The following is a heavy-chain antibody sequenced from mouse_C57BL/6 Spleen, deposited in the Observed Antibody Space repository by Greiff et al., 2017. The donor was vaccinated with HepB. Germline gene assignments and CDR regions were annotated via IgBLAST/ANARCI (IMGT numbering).Heavy chain of an antibody. CDR1: GYAFSSSW. V-gene: IGHV1-82*01. CDR2: IYPGDGDT. CDR3: AREGGLITTVVDHWYFDV. J-gene: IGHJ1*03. Sequence: QVQLQQSGPELVKPGASVKISCKASGYAFSSSWMNWVKQRPGKGLEWIGRIYPGDGDTNYNGKFKGKATLTADKSSSTAYMQLSSLTSEDSAVYFCAREGGLITTVVDHWYFDVWGTGTTVTVSS. D-gene: IGHD1-1*01.